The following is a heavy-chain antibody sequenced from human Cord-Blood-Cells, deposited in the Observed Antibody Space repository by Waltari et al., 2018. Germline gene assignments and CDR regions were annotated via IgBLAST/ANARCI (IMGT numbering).Heavy chain of an antibody. CDR1: GGPFSSYA. J-gene: IGHJ5*02. V-gene: IGHV1-69*01. CDR3: ARLEQSFSSSWYWFDP. CDR2: IIPIFGTA. D-gene: IGHD6-13*01. Sequence: QVQLVQSGAEVKKPGSSVKVSCKASGGPFSSYAISWVRQAPGQGLEWMGGIIPIFGTANYAQKFQGRVTITADESTSTAYMELSSLRSEDTAVYYCARLEQSFSSSWYWFDPWGQGTLVTVSS.